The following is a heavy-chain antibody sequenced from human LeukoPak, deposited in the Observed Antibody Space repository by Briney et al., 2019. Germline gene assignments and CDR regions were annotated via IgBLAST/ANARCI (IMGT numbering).Heavy chain of an antibody. Sequence: PGGSLRLSCAASGFTFSSYAMSWVRQAPRKGLEWGSAISGSGGSTYYADSVKGGFTISRDNSKNPLYVQMNSLRAEDKAVYYCAKDRMVGTGEYYFDYWGQGTLVTVSS. J-gene: IGHJ4*02. CDR3: AKDRMVGTGEYYFDY. V-gene: IGHV3-23*01. D-gene: IGHD1-26*01. CDR2: ISGSGGST. CDR1: GFTFSSYA.